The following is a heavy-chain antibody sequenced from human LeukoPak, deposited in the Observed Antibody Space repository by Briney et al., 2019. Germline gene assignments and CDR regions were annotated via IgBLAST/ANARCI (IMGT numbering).Heavy chain of an antibody. V-gene: IGHV4-30-4*07. CDR1: GVAISRGGYA. D-gene: IGHD3-10*01. Sequence: SETLSLTCAVSGVAISRGGYAWNWIRQPPGKGLEWIAYIYHSGTTYYNPSLKSRATISVDTSKNQFSLKLSSVTAADTAVYYCARALTRYYATSVEYFDYWGQGTLVTVSS. J-gene: IGHJ4*02. CDR3: ARALTRYYATSVEYFDY. CDR2: IYHSGTT.